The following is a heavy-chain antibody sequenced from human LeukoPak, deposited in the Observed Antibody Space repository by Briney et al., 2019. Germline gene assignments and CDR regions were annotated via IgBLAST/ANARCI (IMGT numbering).Heavy chain of an antibody. CDR1: GYTFTSYD. J-gene: IGHJ4*02. V-gene: IGHV1-8*03. CDR3: ARGITYYGSGSYPL. D-gene: IGHD3-10*01. Sequence: ASVKVSCKASGYTFTSYDINWVRQATGQGLEWMGWMNPNSGNTGYAQKFQGRVTITRNTSISTAYMELSSLRSEDTAVCYCARGITYYGSGSYPLWGQGTLVTVSS. CDR2: MNPNSGNT.